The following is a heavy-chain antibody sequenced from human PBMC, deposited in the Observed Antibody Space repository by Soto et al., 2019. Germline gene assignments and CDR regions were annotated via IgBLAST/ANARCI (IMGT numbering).Heavy chain of an antibody. CDR1: GFTFRNYG. D-gene: IGHD1-1*01. V-gene: IGHV3-33*01. J-gene: IGHJ3*01. CDR2: ILNDGSEE. Sequence: QMQLVESGGGVVQPGRSLRLSCAASGFTFRNYGMHWVRQAPGKGLEWVSLILNDGSEEFYRDSVKGRFTISRDNSRNSLYLPMHSLREDVTALYYCVRGDDVVPNALELWGQGTMVSV. CDR3: VRGDDVVPNALEL.